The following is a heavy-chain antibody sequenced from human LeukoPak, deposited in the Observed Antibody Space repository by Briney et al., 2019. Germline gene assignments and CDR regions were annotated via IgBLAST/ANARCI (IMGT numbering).Heavy chain of an antibody. CDR3: ARVHWGNYYLNAFDI. V-gene: IGHV3-33*01. Sequence: GGSLRLSCAASGFTFSSYGMHWVRQAPGKGLEWVAATWYDGSNKYYADSVKGRFTISRDNPKNTLYLQMSSLRVEDTAVYYCARVHWGNYYLNAFDIWGQGTMVTVSS. CDR1: GFTFSSYG. J-gene: IGHJ3*02. CDR2: TWYDGSNK. D-gene: IGHD3-10*01.